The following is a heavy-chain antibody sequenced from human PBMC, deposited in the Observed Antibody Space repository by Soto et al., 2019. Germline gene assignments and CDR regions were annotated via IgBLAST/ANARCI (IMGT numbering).Heavy chain of an antibody. J-gene: IGHJ6*03. V-gene: IGHV1-8*01. D-gene: IGHD3-3*01. Sequence: ASVKVSCKASGYTFTSYDINWVRQATGQGLEWMGWMNPNSGNTGYAQKLQGRVTMTRNTSISTTYMELSSLRSEDTAVYYCARGPYYVFWSGYQRGFYYYYYYMDVWGKGTTVTVSS. CDR1: GYTFTSYD. CDR3: ARGPYYVFWSGYQRGFYYYYYYMDV. CDR2: MNPNSGNT.